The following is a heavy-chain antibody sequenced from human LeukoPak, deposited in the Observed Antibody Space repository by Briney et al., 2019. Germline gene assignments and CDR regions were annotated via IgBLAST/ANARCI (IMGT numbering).Heavy chain of an antibody. Sequence: GGSLRLSCAASGFTFSSYWMSWVRQAPGKGLEWVSAISGSGGSTYYADSVKGRFTISKDNSKNTLYLQMNSLRAEDTAVYYCAKDSSGLLDYWGQGTLVTVSS. V-gene: IGHV3-23*01. CDR2: ISGSGGST. D-gene: IGHD6-19*01. J-gene: IGHJ4*02. CDR1: GFTFSSYW. CDR3: AKDSSGLLDY.